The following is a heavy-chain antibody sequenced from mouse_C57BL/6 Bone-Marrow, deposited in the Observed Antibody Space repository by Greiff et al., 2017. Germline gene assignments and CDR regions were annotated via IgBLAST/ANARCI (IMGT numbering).Heavy chain of an antibody. V-gene: IGHV1-64*01. J-gene: IGHJ2*01. CDR3: ARRDDGYYVGYFGC. D-gene: IGHD2-3*01. CDR1: GYTFTSYW. Sequence: QVQLQQPGAELVKPGASVKLSCKASGYTFTSYWMHWVKQRPGQGLEWIGMIHPKSGSTNYNEKFKSKATLTVDKSSSTAYMQLSSLTSEDSAVYYCARRDDGYYVGYFGCWGQGTTLTVAS. CDR2: IHPKSGST.